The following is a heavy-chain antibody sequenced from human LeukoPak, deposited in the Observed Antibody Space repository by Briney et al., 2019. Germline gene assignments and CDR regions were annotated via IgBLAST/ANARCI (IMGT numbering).Heavy chain of an antibody. CDR2: INHSGST. V-gene: IGHV4-34*01. Sequence: SETLSLTCAVYGGSFSGYYWSWIRQPPGKGLEWIGEINHSGSTNYNPSLKSRVTISVDTSKNQFSLKLSSVTAADTAVYYCAPTRWGSGSYRFDYWGQGTLVTVSS. D-gene: IGHD3-10*01. CDR1: GGSFSGYY. CDR3: APTRWGSGSYRFDY. J-gene: IGHJ4*02.